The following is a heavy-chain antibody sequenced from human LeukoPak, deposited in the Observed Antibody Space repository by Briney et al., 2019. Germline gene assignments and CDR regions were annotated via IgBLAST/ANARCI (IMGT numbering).Heavy chain of an antibody. CDR2: ISAYNGNT. CDR1: GYTFTSYG. V-gene: IGHV1-18*01. CDR3: ARDRITIFGVVMPRDALDI. J-gene: IGHJ3*02. D-gene: IGHD3-3*01. Sequence: ASVKVSCKASGYTFTSYGISWVRQAPGQGLEWMGWISAYNGNTNYAQKLQGRVTMTTDTSTSTAYMELRSLRSDDTAAYYCARDRITIFGVVMPRDALDIWGQGTMVTVSS.